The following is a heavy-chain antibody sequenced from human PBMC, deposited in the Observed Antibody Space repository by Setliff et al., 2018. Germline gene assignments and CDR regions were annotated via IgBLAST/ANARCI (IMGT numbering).Heavy chain of an antibody. J-gene: IGHJ4*02. Sequence: ASVKVSCKTSGYSFTVFGISWVRQAPGQGLEWMGWISPYYGSTNYAQKFQGRVTMTTDTSTSTAYMELTSLASDDTALYYCVRGQGPRTVVAIPFDHWGQGTLVTVSS. CDR3: VRGQGPRTVVAIPFDH. D-gene: IGHD3-22*01. CDR1: GYSFTVFG. V-gene: IGHV1-18*01. CDR2: ISPYYGST.